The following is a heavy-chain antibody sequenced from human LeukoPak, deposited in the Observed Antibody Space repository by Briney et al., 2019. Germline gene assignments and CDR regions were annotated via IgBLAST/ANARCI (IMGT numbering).Heavy chain of an antibody. J-gene: IGHJ3*02. Sequence: ASVKVSCKASGYTFTSYGISWVRQAPGQGLEWMGWISAYNGNTNYAQKLQGRVTITADESTSTAYMELSSLRSEDTAVYYCASLPYYDILTGYYIGAFDIWGQGTMVTVSS. V-gene: IGHV1-18*01. CDR3: ASLPYYDILTGYYIGAFDI. D-gene: IGHD3-9*01. CDR1: GYTFTSYG. CDR2: ISAYNGNT.